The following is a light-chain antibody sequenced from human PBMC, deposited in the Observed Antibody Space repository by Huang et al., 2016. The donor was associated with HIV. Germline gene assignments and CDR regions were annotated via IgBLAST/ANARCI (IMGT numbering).Light chain of an antibody. Sequence: EIILTQSPATLSLSPGERATLSCRASQSVSSYLAWYQQKPGQAPRLLIYDASNRATGIPARFRGSGSGTDFTLTISSREPEDFAVYYCQQRSNRPPLTFGGGTKVEIK. V-gene: IGKV3-11*01. CDR3: QQRSNRPPLT. J-gene: IGKJ4*01. CDR1: QSVSSY. CDR2: DAS.